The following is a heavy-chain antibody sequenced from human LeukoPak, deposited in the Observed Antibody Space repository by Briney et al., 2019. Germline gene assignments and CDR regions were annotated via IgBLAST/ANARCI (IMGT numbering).Heavy chain of an antibody. Sequence: GASVKVSCKASGGTLSSYAISWVRQAPGQGLEWMGRIIPILGIANYAQKFQGRVTITADKSTSTAYMELSSLRSEDTAVYYCARDLLYSSSSADYWGQGTLVTVSS. V-gene: IGHV1-69*04. J-gene: IGHJ4*02. D-gene: IGHD6-6*01. CDR1: GGTLSSYA. CDR3: ARDLLYSSSSADY. CDR2: IIPILGIA.